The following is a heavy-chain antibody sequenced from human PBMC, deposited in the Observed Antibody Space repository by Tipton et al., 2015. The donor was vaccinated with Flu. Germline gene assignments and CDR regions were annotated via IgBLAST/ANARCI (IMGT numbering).Heavy chain of an antibody. V-gene: IGHV4-38-2*01. CDR3: ATRDTWRRVFDN. CDR2: IYHSGST. D-gene: IGHD5-24*01. Sequence: TLSLTCAVSGYSISSGYYWGWIRQPPGKGLEWIGSIYHSGSTYYNPSLKSRVTISVDTSKNQFSLKLSSVTAADTAVYYCATRDTWRRVFDNWGQGTMVTVSS. CDR1: GYSISSGYY. J-gene: IGHJ3*02.